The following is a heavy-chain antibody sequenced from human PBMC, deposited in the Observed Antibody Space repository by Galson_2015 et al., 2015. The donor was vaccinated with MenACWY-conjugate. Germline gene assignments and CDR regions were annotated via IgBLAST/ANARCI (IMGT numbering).Heavy chain of an antibody. CDR2: INTNTGNP. V-gene: IGHV7-4-1*02. J-gene: IGHJ4*02. Sequence: SVKVSCKASEYTFTSYAMNWVRQAPGQGLEWMGWINTNTGNPTYAQGFTGRFVFSLDTSVSTAYLQISSLKAEDTAVYYCARFRTGPLASVFDYWGQGTLVTVSS. D-gene: IGHD3-10*01. CDR3: ARFRTGPLASVFDY. CDR1: EYTFTSYA.